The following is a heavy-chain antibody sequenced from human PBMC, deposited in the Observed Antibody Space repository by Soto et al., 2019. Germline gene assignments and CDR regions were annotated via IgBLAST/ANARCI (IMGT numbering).Heavy chain of an antibody. CDR2: ISSSGSTI. CDR1: GFTFSSYE. V-gene: IGHV3-48*03. Sequence: EVQLVESGGGLVQPGGSLRLSCAASGFTFSSYEMNWVRQSPGKGLEWVSYISSSGSTIYYADSVKGRFTIARDNAKNRLYLQMNSLRAEDTAVYYCARALPYYGDDYFDYWGQGTLVTVSS. D-gene: IGHD4-17*01. CDR3: ARALPYYGDDYFDY. J-gene: IGHJ4*02.